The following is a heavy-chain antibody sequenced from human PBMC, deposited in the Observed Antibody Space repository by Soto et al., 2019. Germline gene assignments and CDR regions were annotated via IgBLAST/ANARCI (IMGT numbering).Heavy chain of an antibody. CDR1: GFTFDDYA. J-gene: IGHJ4*02. Sequence: EVQLVESGGGLVQPGRSLRLSCAASGFTFDDYAMHWVRQAPGKGLAWVSGISWNSGDIGYADFVKGRFTISRDNAQNSLYLQMNSLRADDTALYYCAKDLGGDYRYQGLDYWGQGTLVTVSS. CDR3: AKDLGGDYRYQGLDY. D-gene: IGHD4-17*01. CDR2: ISWNSGDI. V-gene: IGHV3-9*01.